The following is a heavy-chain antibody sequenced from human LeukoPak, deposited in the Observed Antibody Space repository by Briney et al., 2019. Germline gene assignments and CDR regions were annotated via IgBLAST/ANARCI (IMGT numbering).Heavy chain of an antibody. V-gene: IGHV4-59*01. CDR2: IYYSGGT. CDR3: AREGSWYGGGLFDY. CDR1: GGSISSYY. D-gene: IGHD6-13*01. Sequence: SETLSLTCTVSGGSISSYYWSWIRQPPGKGLEGIGYIYYSGGTNYNPSLKSRVTISVDTSKNQFSLKLSSVTAADTAVYYCAREGSWYGGGLFDYWGQGTLVTVSS. J-gene: IGHJ4*02.